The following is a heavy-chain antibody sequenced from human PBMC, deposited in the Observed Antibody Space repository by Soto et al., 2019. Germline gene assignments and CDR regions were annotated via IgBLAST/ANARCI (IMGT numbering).Heavy chain of an antibody. J-gene: IGHJ6*02. Sequence: PSETLSLTCAVSVGSISTGGYPCSWIRQPPGKFLRWFGFLYHNGSTYYNPSFKSRVTISIDMSKNLFSLKLRSVIAADTAMYYCVRHFRSATAPDSYYGLDVWGPGTTVTVS. V-gene: IGHV4-30-2*05. CDR1: VGSISTGGYP. D-gene: IGHD1-26*01. CDR3: VRHFRSATAPDSYYGLDV. CDR2: LYHNGST.